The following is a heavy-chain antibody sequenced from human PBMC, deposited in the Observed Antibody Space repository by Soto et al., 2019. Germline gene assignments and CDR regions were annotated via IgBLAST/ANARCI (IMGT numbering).Heavy chain of an antibody. CDR3: AREAPDYNLSPGMDV. J-gene: IGHJ6*02. V-gene: IGHV3-30-3*01. CDR1: GFTFSSYA. Sequence: QVQLVEAGGGVVQPGRSLRLFCAASGFTFSSYAMHWVRQAPGKGLEWVAVISYDGSNKYYADSVKGRFTISRDNSENTLYLQMNILRAEDTAVYYCAREAPDYNLSPGMDVWGQGTTVTVS. D-gene: IGHD4-4*01. CDR2: ISYDGSNK.